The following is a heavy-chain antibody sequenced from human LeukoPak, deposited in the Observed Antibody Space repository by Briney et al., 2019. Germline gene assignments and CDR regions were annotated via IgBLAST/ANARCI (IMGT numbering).Heavy chain of an antibody. J-gene: IGHJ5*02. CDR2: IYPGDSTT. D-gene: IGHD2-2*01. Sequence: GESLKISCKGSGYSFPTYWIGWVRQLPGKGLEWMGSIYPGDSTTRYSPSFQGQVTVSVDKSIDTAYPQWSSLKASDSAMYYCARVCCTSTSSFDPWGQGTLVTVSS. V-gene: IGHV5-51*01. CDR1: GYSFPTYW. CDR3: ARVCCTSTSSFDP.